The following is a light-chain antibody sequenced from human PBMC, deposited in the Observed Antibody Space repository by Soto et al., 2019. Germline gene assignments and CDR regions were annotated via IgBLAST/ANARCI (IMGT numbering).Light chain of an antibody. V-gene: IGKV3-15*01. CDR1: LTMNNN. CDR2: GAS. Sequence: EIVMTQSPATLSVSPGESVTLSCRASLTMNNNIAWYQHKPGQAPRLLIFGASSRATGVPGRFSGSGFGTEFTLSISSLQSEDFAVDYCQQYNESPPWTFGQGTTVEMK. J-gene: IGKJ1*01. CDR3: QQYNESPPWT.